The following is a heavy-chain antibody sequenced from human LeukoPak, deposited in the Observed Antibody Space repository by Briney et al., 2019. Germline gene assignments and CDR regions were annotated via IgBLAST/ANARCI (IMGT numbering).Heavy chain of an antibody. CDR1: GLIVSANY. CDR3: ARGVTMIVVVTAYDY. J-gene: IGHJ4*02. CDR2: ISSSSSYI. V-gene: IGHV3-21*01. D-gene: IGHD3-22*01. Sequence: GGSLRLSCAASGLIVSANYMTWVRQAPGKGLEWVSSISSSSSYIYYADSVKGRFTISRDNAKNSLYLQMNSLRAEDTAVYYCARGVTMIVVVTAYDYWGQGTLVTVSS.